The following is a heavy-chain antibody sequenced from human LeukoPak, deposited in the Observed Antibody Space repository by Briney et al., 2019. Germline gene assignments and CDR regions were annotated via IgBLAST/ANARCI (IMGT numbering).Heavy chain of an antibody. CDR3: ASGRFGELLTCDY. CDR1: GYTLTELS. V-gene: IGHV1-24*01. Sequence: ASVKVSCKVSGYTLTELSMHWVRQAPGKGLEWMGGFDPKDGDTIYAQKFQGRVTMTEDTSTDTAYMELSSLRSEDTAMYYCASGRFGELLTCDYWGQGTLVTVSS. CDR2: FDPKDGDT. D-gene: IGHD3-10*01. J-gene: IGHJ4*02.